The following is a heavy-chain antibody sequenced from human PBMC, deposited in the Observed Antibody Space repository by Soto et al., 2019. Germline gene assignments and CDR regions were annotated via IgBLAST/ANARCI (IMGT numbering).Heavy chain of an antibody. CDR1: GGSISSGGYY. D-gene: IGHD2-15*01. CDR2: IYYSGST. J-gene: IGHJ4*02. Sequence: QVQLQESGPGLVKPSQTLSLTCTVSGGSISSGGYYWSWIRQHPGKGLEWIGYIYYSGSTYYNPSLKSRVTISVDTSKNQFSLKLSSVTAADTAVYYCARVKSPRYIVVVVAAPMDYFDYWGQGTLVTVSS. V-gene: IGHV4-31*03. CDR3: ARVKSPRYIVVVVAAPMDYFDY.